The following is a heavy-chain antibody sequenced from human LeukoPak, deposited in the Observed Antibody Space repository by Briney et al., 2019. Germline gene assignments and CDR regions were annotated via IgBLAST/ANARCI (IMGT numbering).Heavy chain of an antibody. J-gene: IGHJ3*02. Sequence: GGSLRLSRAASGFTLNNAWMNWVRQAPGKGLEWVGRIKSKTDGGTTDYAAPVKGRFTISRDDSKNTLYLQMNSLKTEDTAVYYCATPTTTSYAFDIWGQGTMVTVSS. V-gene: IGHV3-15*01. CDR2: IKSKTDGGTT. CDR3: ATPTTTSYAFDI. D-gene: IGHD4-11*01. CDR1: GFTLNNAW.